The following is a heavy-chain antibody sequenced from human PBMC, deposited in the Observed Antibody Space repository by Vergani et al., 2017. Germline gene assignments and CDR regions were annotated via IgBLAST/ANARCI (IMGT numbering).Heavy chain of an antibody. CDR1: ADSISSGSYY. V-gene: IGHV4-39*01. Sequence: QLQLQQSGPGLVKPSETLFLIYTVSADSISSGSYYWGWIRQPPGKSLEWIGSIYYSGLTYYNPSLKSRVAISVETSKNQFSLKVTSVTAADTAVYFCARQRPGSGWSPGDFDDWGQGSLVTVSS. CDR2: IYYSGLT. CDR3: ARQRPGSGWSPGDFDD. D-gene: IGHD6-19*01. J-gene: IGHJ4*02.